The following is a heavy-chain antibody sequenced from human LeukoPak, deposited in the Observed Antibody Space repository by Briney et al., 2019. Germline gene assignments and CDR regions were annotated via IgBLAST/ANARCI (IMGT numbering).Heavy chain of an antibody. CDR2: IYYSGST. J-gene: IGHJ4*02. CDR3: ARLPRYDFWS. D-gene: IGHD3-3*01. CDR1: GGSININNYY. Sequence: SETLSLTCSVSGGSININNYYWGWIRQPPGKGLEWIGNIYYSGSTYYNPSPKSRVTMSVDTSKNQFSLKLSSVTAADTAVYYCARLPRYDFWSWGQGTLVTVSS. V-gene: IGHV4-39*01.